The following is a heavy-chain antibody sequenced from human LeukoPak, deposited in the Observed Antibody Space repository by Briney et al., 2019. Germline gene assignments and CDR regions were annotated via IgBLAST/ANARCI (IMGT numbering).Heavy chain of an antibody. CDR3: AKDRHDSSGYYPFDY. J-gene: IGHJ4*02. Sequence: PRRSLRLSCAASGFTFSSYGMHWVRQAPGKGLEWVAVISYDGSNKYYADSVKGRFTISRDNSKNTLYLQMNSLRAEDTAVYYCAKDRHDSSGYYPFDYWGQGTLVTVSS. CDR1: GFTFSSYG. V-gene: IGHV3-30*18. CDR2: ISYDGSNK. D-gene: IGHD3-22*01.